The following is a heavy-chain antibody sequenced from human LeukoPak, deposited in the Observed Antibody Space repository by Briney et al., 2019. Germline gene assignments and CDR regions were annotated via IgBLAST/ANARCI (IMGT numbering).Heavy chain of an antibody. CDR3: ARGNDCSSTSCYRNYYYYYGMDV. D-gene: IGHD2-2*01. V-gene: IGHV1-18*01. CDR2: ISAYNGNT. CDR1: GYTFTSYG. J-gene: IGHJ6*02. Sequence: ASVKVSCKASGYTFTSYGISWVRQAPGQGLEWMGWISAYNGNTNYAQKLQGRVTMTTDTSTSTAYMELRSLRSDDTAVYYCARGNDCSSTSCYRNYYYYYGMDVWGQGTTVTVSS.